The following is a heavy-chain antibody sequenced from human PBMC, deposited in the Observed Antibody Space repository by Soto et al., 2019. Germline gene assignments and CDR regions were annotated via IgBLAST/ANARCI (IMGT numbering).Heavy chain of an antibody. CDR1: GGSISSYY. J-gene: IGHJ4*02. CDR3: ARNPGYFDY. V-gene: IGHV4-59*08. Sequence: QVQLQESGPGLVKPSETLSLTCTVSGGSISSYYWSWIRQPPGKGLEWIGYIYYSGGTNYNPSLKSRVTISVDTSKNQFSLKLSSVTAADTAVYYCARNPGYFDYWGQGTLVTVSS. CDR2: IYYSGGT.